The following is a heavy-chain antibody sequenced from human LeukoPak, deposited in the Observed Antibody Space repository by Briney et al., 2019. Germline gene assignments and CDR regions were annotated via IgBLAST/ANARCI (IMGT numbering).Heavy chain of an antibody. CDR1: GFTFSDAW. Sequence: PGGSLRLSWAASGFTFSDAWMSWVRQAPGKGLEWGGRIKSISDGGTTDYAAPVKGRFTISRDDSENTLYLQMNSLKTADTAVYYCARSFGESGSQYYFDYRGQGTLVTVSS. J-gene: IGHJ4*02. V-gene: IGHV3-15*01. D-gene: IGHD3-22*01. CDR3: ARSFGESGSQYYFDY. CDR2: IKSISDGGTT.